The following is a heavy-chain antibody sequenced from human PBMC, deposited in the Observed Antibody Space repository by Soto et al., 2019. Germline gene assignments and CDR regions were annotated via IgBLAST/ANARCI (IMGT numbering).Heavy chain of an antibody. CDR3: AHRGPWNSGWNGGYFDY. CDR2: IYWDDDK. J-gene: IGHJ4*02. V-gene: IGHV2-5*02. D-gene: IGHD6-19*01. CDR1: GFSLTTGGVG. Sequence: QITLKESGPTLVKPTQTLTLTCTFSGFSLTTGGVGVGWIRQPPGKALEWLAFIYWDDDKRYSPFLKSRLTITKDTSKTQVVLTMTNMDPVDTGTYYCAHRGPWNSGWNGGYFDYWGQGTLVTVSS.